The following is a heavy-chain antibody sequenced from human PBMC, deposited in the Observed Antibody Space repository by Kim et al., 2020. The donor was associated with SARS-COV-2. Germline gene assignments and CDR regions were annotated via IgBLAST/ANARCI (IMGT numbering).Heavy chain of an antibody. CDR3: ARVDSSGYYYYYYGMDV. CDR1: GFTFSSYE. CDR2: ISSSGSTI. V-gene: IGHV3-48*03. D-gene: IGHD3-22*01. Sequence: GGSLRLSCAASGFTFSSYEMNWVRQAPGKGLEWVSYISSSGSTIYYADSVKGRFTISRDNAKNSLYLQMNSLRAEDTAVYYCARVDSSGYYYYYYGMDVWGQGTTVTVSS. J-gene: IGHJ6*02.